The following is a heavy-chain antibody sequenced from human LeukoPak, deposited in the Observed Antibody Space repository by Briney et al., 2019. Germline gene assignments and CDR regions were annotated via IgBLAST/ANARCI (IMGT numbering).Heavy chain of an antibody. D-gene: IGHD4-23*01. CDR1: GYTFTGYY. J-gene: IGHJ4*02. V-gene: IGHV1-46*01. CDR3: ARVSQPTVVTTAGHFDY. CDR2: INPSGGST. Sequence: ASVKVSCKASGYTFTGYYLHWVRQAPGQGLEWMGIINPSGGSTSYAQKFQGRVTMTRDTSTSTVYMELSSLKSEDTAVYYCARVSQPTVVTTAGHFDYWGQGTLVTVSS.